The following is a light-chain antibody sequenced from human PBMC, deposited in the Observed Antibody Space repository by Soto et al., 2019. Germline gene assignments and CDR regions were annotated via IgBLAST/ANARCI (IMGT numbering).Light chain of an antibody. V-gene: IGLV2-8*01. J-gene: IGLJ1*01. Sequence: QSALTQPPSASGSPGQSVTISCTGTSSDVGAYNYVSWYQQHPGKAPKLMISEVNKRPSGVPDRFSGSKSGNTASLTVSGLQAEDEADYYCSSVAGINILFGTGTKGHRP. CDR2: EVN. CDR1: SSDVGAYNY. CDR3: SSVAGINIL.